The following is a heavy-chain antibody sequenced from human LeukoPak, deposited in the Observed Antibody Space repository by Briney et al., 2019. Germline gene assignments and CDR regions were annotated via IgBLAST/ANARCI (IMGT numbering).Heavy chain of an antibody. Sequence: ASVKVSCKASGGTFSSYAISWVRQAHGQGLEWMGGIIPIFGTANYAQKFQGRVTITTDESTSTAYMELSSLRSEDTAVYYYARGPANYYYYYYMDVWGKGTTVTVSS. CDR2: IIPIFGTA. CDR1: GGTFSSYA. CDR3: ARGPANYYYYYYMDV. V-gene: IGHV1-69*05. J-gene: IGHJ6*03.